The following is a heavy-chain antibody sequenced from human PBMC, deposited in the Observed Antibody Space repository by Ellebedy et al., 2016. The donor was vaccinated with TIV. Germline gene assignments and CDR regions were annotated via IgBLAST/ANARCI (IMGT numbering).Heavy chain of an antibody. Sequence: AASVKVSCKASGYTFTSYYMHWVRQAPGQGLEWMGWINPNSGGTNYAQKFQGWVTMTRDTSISTAYMELSRLRSDDTAVYYCARVRKYSSGWPLDYWGQGTLVTVSS. J-gene: IGHJ4*02. D-gene: IGHD6-19*01. CDR3: ARVRKYSSGWPLDY. CDR2: INPNSGGT. CDR1: GYTFTSYY. V-gene: IGHV1-2*04.